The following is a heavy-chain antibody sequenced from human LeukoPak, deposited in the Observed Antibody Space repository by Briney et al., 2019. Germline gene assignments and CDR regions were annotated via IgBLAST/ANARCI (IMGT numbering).Heavy chain of an antibody. D-gene: IGHD5-12*01. CDR1: GGSFSGYY. Sequence: PSETLSLTCAVYGGSFSGYYWSWIRQPPGKGLEWIGEINHSGSTNYNPSLKSRVTISVDTSKNQFSLKLSSVTAADTAVYYCATLVGYESNWFDPWGQGTLVTVSS. CDR2: INHSGST. J-gene: IGHJ5*02. V-gene: IGHV4-34*01. CDR3: ATLVGYESNWFDP.